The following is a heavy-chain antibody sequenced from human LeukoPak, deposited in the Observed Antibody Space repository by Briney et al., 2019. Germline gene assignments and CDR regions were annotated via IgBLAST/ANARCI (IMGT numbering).Heavy chain of an antibody. CDR1: GFTFSSYA. CDR2: ISYDGSNK. V-gene: IGHV3-30-3*01. CDR3: ARVLFAY. J-gene: IGHJ4*02. Sequence: GRSLRLSCAASGFTFSSYAMHWVRQAPGKGLEWVAVISYDGSNKYYADSVKGRFTISRDNSKNSLYLQMNSLRAEDTAVYYCARVLFAYWGQGTLVTVSS.